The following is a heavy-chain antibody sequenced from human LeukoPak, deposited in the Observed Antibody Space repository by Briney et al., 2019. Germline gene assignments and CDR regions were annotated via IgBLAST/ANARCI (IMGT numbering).Heavy chain of an antibody. D-gene: IGHD3-16*01. CDR2: IKQDGSEK. V-gene: IGHV3-7*01. J-gene: IGHJ4*02. CDR3: ARGIWGRPGFFDY. Sequence: GGALRLSCAASGFTFSSYWMSWVRQAPGRGLEWVANIKQDGSEKYYVDSVKGRFTISRDNAKNSLYLQMNSLRAEDTAVYYCARGIWGRPGFFDYWGQGTLVTVSS. CDR1: GFTFSSYW.